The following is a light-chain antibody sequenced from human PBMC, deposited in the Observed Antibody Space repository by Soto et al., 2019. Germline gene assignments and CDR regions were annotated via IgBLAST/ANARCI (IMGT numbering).Light chain of an antibody. Sequence: QSVLTQPPSASGSPGQSVTLSCAGTSSDVGSYIFVSWYQHHPGKAPKLLIYEITKRPPGVSDRFSGSKSGNTASLTVSGLQVEDEADYYCSLYAGGNNVIFGGGTKLTVL. CDR3: SLYAGGNNVI. J-gene: IGLJ2*01. CDR1: SSDVGSYIF. CDR2: EIT. V-gene: IGLV2-8*01.